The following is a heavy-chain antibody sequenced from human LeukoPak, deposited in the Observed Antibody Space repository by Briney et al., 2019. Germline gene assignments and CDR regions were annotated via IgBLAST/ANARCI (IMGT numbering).Heavy chain of an antibody. V-gene: IGHV4-34*01. CDR2: INHSGST. CDR1: GGSFSGYC. Sequence: PSETLSLTCAVYGGSFSGYCWSWIRQPPGKGLEWIGEINHSGSTNYNPSLKSRVTISVDTSKNQFSLKLSSVTAADTAVYYCAREQVGGRQPVGFYYWGQGTLVTVSS. J-gene: IGHJ4*02. D-gene: IGHD1-26*01. CDR3: AREQVGGRQPVGFYY.